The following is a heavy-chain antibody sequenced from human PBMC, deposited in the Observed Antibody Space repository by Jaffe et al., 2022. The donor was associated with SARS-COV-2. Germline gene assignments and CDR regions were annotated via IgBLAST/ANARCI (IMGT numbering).Heavy chain of an antibody. CDR1: GFTFSSYA. J-gene: IGHJ6*02. CDR2: ISGSGGST. Sequence: EVQLLESGGGLVQPGGSLRLSCAASGFTFSSYAMSWVRQAPGKGLEWVSAISGSGGSTYYADSVKGRFTISRDNSKNTLYLQMNSLRAEDTAVYYCAKDPNDFWSGYYTSYGMDVWGQGTTVTVSS. CDR3: AKDPNDFWSGYYTSYGMDV. V-gene: IGHV3-23*01. D-gene: IGHD3-3*01.